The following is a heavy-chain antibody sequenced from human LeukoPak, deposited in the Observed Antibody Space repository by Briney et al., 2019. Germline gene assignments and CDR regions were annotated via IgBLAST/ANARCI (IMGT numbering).Heavy chain of an antibody. CDR3: ARHSGSGSFRYWFFDL. CDR2: IFASGST. Sequence: SSGTLSLTCTVSGGSISSYYWSWIRQPPGKGLEWIGRIFASGSTSYNPSLKSRITMSQDTSKNQFSLNLTSLTAADTAIYYCARHSGSGSFRYWFFDLWGRGTLVTVSS. J-gene: IGHJ2*01. D-gene: IGHD3-10*01. CDR1: GGSISSYY. V-gene: IGHV4-4*07.